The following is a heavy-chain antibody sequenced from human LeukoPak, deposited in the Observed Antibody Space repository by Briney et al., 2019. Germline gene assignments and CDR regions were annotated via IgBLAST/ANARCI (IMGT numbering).Heavy chain of an antibody. CDR2: IDSSSSTI. CDR1: GFTFSSYA. CDR3: ARVGTTFKDY. V-gene: IGHV3-48*02. J-gene: IGHJ4*02. D-gene: IGHD1-26*01. Sequence: GGSLRLSCAASGFTFSSYAMDWVRQAPGKGLEWVSYIDSSSSTIFYAGSVKGRFTISRDNAKNSLYLQMNSLRDDDTAVYYCARVGTTFKDYWGQGTLVTVSS.